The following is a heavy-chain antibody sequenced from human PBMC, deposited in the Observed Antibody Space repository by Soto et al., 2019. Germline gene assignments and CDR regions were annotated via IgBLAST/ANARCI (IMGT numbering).Heavy chain of an antibody. CDR3: VTDPGYSRSWEFDP. J-gene: IGHJ5*02. CDR1: GFTFSSYG. CDR2: IWYDGSNK. Sequence: GGSLRLSCAASGFTFSSYGMHWVRQAPGKGLEWVAVIWYDGSNKYYADSVKGRFTISRDNSKNTLYLQMNSLRAEDTAVYYCVTDPGYSRSWEFDPWAQGTLVTVSS. V-gene: IGHV3-33*01. D-gene: IGHD6-13*01.